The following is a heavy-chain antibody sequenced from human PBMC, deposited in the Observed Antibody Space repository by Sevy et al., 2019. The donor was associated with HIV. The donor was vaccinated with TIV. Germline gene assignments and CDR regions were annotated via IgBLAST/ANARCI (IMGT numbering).Heavy chain of an antibody. CDR1: GFTFSDHY. J-gene: IGHJ4*02. D-gene: IGHD6-13*01. CDR3: ATHAGIAAAGRVFDY. V-gene: IGHV3-72*01. CDR2: IRNKADSYTT. Sequence: GGSLRLSCAASGFTFSDHYMEWVRQAPGKGLEWVGRIRNKADSYTTEYAASVKGRFTISRDDSKKSLHLLMNSLKTEDTAVYYCATHAGIAAAGRVFDYWGQGTLVTVSS.